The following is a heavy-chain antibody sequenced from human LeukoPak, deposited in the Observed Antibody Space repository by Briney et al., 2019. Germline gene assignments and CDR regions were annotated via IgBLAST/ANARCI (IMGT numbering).Heavy chain of an antibody. D-gene: IGHD3-10*02. J-gene: IGHJ6*04. CDR2: ISSSSSII. CDR3: AELGITMIGGV. V-gene: IGHV3-48*04. Sequence: PGGSLRLSCAVSGFTFSSYSMNWVRQAPGKGLEWLAHISSSSSIIYYADSVKGRFTISRDNAKNSLYLQMNSLRAEDTAVYYCAELGITMIGGVWGKGTTVTISS. CDR1: GFTFSSYS.